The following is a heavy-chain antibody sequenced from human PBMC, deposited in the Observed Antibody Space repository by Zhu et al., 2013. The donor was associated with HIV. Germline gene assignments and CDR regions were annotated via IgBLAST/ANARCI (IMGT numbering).Heavy chain of an antibody. Sequence: QVQLMQSGAEVEKPGASVTVSCKASGYAFSGYYMHWVRQAPGQGLEWMGWINPNSGGTNYAQKFQGRFTMTRDTSVSTAYMELRSLGYDDTAIYYCARDAGISGTWGYFDLWAVAHWSLSPQ. CDR3: ARDAGISGTWGYFDL. V-gene: IGHV1-2*02. D-gene: IGHD1-7*01. CDR1: GYAFSGYY. J-gene: IGHJ2*01. CDR2: INPNSGGT.